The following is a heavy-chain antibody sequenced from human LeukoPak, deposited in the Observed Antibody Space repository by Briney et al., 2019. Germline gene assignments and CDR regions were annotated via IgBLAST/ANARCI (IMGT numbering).Heavy chain of an antibody. D-gene: IGHD3-16*01. CDR1: GFTVSSNY. V-gene: IGHV3-66*01. J-gene: IGHJ4*02. CDR2: IYSGGST. CDR3: ARGDYDYAYFDY. Sequence: GGSLRLSCAASGFTVSSNYMSWVRQAPGKGLEWVSVIYSGGSTYYADSVKGRFTISRDNSKNTLYLQMNSLRAEDTAVYYCARGDYDYAYFDYWGQGTLVTVSS.